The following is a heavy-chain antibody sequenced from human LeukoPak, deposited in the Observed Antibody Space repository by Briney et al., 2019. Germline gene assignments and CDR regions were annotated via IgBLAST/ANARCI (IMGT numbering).Heavy chain of an antibody. CDR2: IYYSGST. V-gene: IGHV4-59*06. CDR1: GGSISSYY. J-gene: IGHJ5*02. Sequence: PSETLSLTCTVSGGSISSYYWSWIRQHPGKGLEWIGYIYYSGSTYYNPSLKSRVTISVDTSKNQFSLKLSSVTAADTAVYYCAREGSEDILTGYHPWGQGTLVTVSS. CDR3: AREGSEDILTGYHP. D-gene: IGHD3-9*01.